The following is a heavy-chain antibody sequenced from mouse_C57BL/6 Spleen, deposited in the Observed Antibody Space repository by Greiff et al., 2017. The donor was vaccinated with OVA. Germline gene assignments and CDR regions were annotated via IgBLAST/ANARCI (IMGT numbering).Heavy chain of an antibody. CDR3: ARDITTVVGYFDV. D-gene: IGHD1-1*01. Sequence: ESGPGLVKPSQSLSLTCSVTGYSITSGYYWNWIRQFPGNKLEWMGYISYDGSNNYNPSLKNRISITRDTSTNQFFLKLNSVTTEDTATYYCARDITTVVGYFDVWGTGTTVTVSS. V-gene: IGHV3-6*01. CDR2: ISYDGSN. CDR1: GYSITSGYY. J-gene: IGHJ1*03.